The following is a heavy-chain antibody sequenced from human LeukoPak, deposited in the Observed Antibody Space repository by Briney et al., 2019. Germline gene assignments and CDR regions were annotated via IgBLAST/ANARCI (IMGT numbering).Heavy chain of an antibody. J-gene: IGHJ4*02. CDR3: ARVRACYYLDY. Sequence: ASVKVSCKGSGYTFTGYYMRWARHAPRQGLERMVEINPNSGGTNYAHNFQCMVTITTDTAVSTAHMELSRLRSDDTAVSYFARVRACYYLDYWGQGTLVTVSS. CDR2: INPNSGGT. V-gene: IGHV1-2*02. CDR1: GYTFTGYY.